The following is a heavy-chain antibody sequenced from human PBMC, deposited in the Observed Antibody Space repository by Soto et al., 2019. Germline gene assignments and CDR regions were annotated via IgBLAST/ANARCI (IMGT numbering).Heavy chain of an antibody. CDR2: IYYSGST. Sequence: SETLSLTCTVSGGSISSGDYYWSWIRQPPGKGLEWIGYIYYSGSTYYNPSLKSRVTISVDTSKNQFSLKLSSVTAADTAVYYCARDSSSYGDYPFFRYFDYWGQGTLVTVSS. CDR1: GGSISSGDYY. V-gene: IGHV4-30-4*01. CDR3: ARDSSSYGDYPFFRYFDY. D-gene: IGHD4-17*01. J-gene: IGHJ4*02.